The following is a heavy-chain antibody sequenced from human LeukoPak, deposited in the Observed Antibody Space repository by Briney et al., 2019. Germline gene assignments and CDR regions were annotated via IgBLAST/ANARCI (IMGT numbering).Heavy chain of an antibody. V-gene: IGHV2-5*01. J-gene: IGHJ4*02. D-gene: IGHD7-27*01. Sequence: SGPTLMKPTQTLTLTCTFSGFSLSTSAVGVGWFRQPPGKALEWLALIYWNDDKHYSPSLKSRLSITKDTSKNQVTLTLTNMDPVDTATYYCVRYLVTGDGGFDDWGQGTMVSVCS. CDR1: GFSLSTSAVG. CDR3: VRYLVTGDGGFDD. CDR2: IYWNDDK.